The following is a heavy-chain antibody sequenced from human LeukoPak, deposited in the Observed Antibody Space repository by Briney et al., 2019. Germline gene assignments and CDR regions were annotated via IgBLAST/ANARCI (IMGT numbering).Heavy chain of an antibody. CDR3: ASGLGWLVDN. J-gene: IGHJ4*02. V-gene: IGHV3-7*01. CDR2: IKQDGSGE. CDR1: EFTLSSYW. D-gene: IGHD6-19*01. Sequence: PGGSLRLSCAASEFTLSSYWMSWVRQAPGKGLEWVANIKQDGSGEYYVDSVKGRFTISRDNAKNSLYLQMNSLRAEDTAVYYCASGLGWLVDNSGQRTLVTVSS.